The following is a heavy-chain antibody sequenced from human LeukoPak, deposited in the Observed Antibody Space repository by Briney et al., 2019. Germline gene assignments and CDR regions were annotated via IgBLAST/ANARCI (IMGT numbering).Heavy chain of an antibody. CDR3: ATCRDEFGDYGFTS. CDR1: GFTFSSYS. CDR2: IYNSGST. J-gene: IGHJ5*02. V-gene: IGHV4-59*01. Sequence: PGGSLRLSCAASGFTFSSYSMNWVRQAPGKGLEWLGYIYNSGSTKYNPSLKSRVTISVDTSKNLFSLKLTSVTAADTAVYYCATCRDEFGDYGFTSWGQGTLVTVSS. D-gene: IGHD4-17*01.